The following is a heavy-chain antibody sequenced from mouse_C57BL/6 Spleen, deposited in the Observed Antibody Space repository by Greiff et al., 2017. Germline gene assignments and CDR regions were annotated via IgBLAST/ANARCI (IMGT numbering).Heavy chain of an antibody. J-gene: IGHJ4*01. CDR1: GFTFNTYA. CDR2: IRSKSSNYAT. V-gene: IGHV10-3*01. CDR3: VRADYGSSYYYAMDY. Sequence: EVQRVESGGGLVQPKGSLKLSCAASGFTFNTYAMHWVRQAPGKGLEWVARIRSKSSNYATYYADSVKDRFTISRDDSQSMLYLQMNNLKTEDTAMYYCVRADYGSSYYYAMDYWGQGTSVTVSS. D-gene: IGHD1-1*01.